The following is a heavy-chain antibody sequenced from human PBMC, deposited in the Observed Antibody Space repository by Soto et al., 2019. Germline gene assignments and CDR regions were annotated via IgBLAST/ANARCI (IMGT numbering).Heavy chain of an antibody. Sequence: QVQLVQSGAEVKKPGSSVKVSCKASGGTFSSYAMTWVRQAPGQGLEWMGGIIPIFGTAKYAQKFQGRVTITADASTNTAYIELTSLTSDDTAVYYCATPTSGNFDFDYWGQGTLVTVSS. CDR2: IIPIFGTA. D-gene: IGHD1-26*01. CDR1: GGTFSSYA. V-gene: IGHV1-69*12. J-gene: IGHJ4*02. CDR3: ATPTSGNFDFDY.